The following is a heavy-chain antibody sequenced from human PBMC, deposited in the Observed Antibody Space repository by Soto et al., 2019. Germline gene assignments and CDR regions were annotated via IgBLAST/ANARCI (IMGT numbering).Heavy chain of an antibody. J-gene: IGHJ1*01. V-gene: IGHV3-30*19. D-gene: IGHD3-16*01. CDR3: ARRVTTGGVDV. Sequence: VQLVESGGGVVQPGTSLRVSCVGSGFTFRSYVIHWVRQAPGKGLEWVALTSYDGSDKYYDDSVRGRFTISIDNSRNTVYLHMDRLRLEDTALYYCARRVTTGGVDVWGQGNLVSVSS. CDR1: GFTFRSYV. CDR2: TSYDGSDK.